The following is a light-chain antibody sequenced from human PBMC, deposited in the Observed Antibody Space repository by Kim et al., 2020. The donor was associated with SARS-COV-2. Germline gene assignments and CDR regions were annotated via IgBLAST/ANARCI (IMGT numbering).Light chain of an antibody. J-gene: IGKJ1*01. CDR2: GAS. CDR3: QQDGSSPPT. CDR1: QSVSSSS. V-gene: IGKV3-20*01. Sequence: EIVLTQSPGTLSLSPGERATLSCRASQSVSSSSFAWYQQKPGQAPRLLVFGASSRATGIPDRFSGSGSGTDFILTISRLEPEDFAVYYCQQDGSSPPTFGQGTKVDIK.